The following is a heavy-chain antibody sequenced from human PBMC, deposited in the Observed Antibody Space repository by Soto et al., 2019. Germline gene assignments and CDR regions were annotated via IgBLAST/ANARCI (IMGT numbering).Heavy chain of an antibody. Sequence: SETLSLTCTVSGGSFTSTTWWNWVRQPPGKGLEWIGEIYHTVSTNYNPSLKSRVTMSVDTSKNQFSLILSSVTAADTAVYYCARVLHNSGYGMAVWGQGTSVTV. V-gene: IGHV4-4*02. J-gene: IGHJ6*02. CDR1: GGSFTSTTW. CDR3: ARVLHNSGYGMAV. CDR2: IYHTVST. D-gene: IGHD3-22*01.